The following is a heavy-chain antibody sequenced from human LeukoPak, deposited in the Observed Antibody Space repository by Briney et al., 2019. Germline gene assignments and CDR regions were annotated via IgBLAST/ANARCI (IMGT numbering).Heavy chain of an antibody. D-gene: IGHD6-13*01. V-gene: IGHV3-23*01. CDR1: GFTFSSYA. CDR2: ISGGGAST. J-gene: IGHJ4*02. CDR3: AKDRWAAAGMVGDY. Sequence: GGSLRLSCAASGFTFSSYAMNWVRQAPGKGLEWVSAISGGGASTYYADSVKGRFTISRDNSKNTLYLQMNSLRAEDTAVYYCAKDRWAAAGMVGDYWGQGTLVTVSS.